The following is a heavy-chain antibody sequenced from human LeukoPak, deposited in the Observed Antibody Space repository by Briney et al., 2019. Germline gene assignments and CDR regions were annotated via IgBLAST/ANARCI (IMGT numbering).Heavy chain of an antibody. J-gene: IGHJ5*02. CDR2: INHSGST. V-gene: IGHV4-34*01. D-gene: IGHD3-10*01. CDR3: ARGGYYGSGNDFRFDP. Sequence: SETLSLTCAVYGGSFSDYYWSWIRQPPGKGLEWIGEINHSGSTNYNPSLKSRVTISVDTSKNQFFLKLSSVTAADTAVYYCARGGYYGSGNDFRFDPWGQGTLVTVSS. CDR1: GGSFSDYY.